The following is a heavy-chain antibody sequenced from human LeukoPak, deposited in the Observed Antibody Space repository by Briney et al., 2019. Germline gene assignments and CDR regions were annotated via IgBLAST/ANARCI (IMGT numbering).Heavy chain of an antibody. D-gene: IGHD3-3*01. CDR2: IYHSGST. CDR1: GGSISSGGYS. J-gene: IGHJ4*02. V-gene: IGHV4-30-2*01. Sequence: PSETLSLTCAVSGGSISSGGYSWSWIRQPPGKGLEWIGYIYHSGSTYYNPSLKSRVTISVDRSKNQFSLKLSSVTAADTAVYYCARGLWNYDFWSGYCLDYWGQGTLVTVSP. CDR3: ARGLWNYDFWSGYCLDY.